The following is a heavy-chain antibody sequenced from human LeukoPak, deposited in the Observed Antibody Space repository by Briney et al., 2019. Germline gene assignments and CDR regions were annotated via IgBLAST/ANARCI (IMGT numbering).Heavy chain of an antibody. J-gene: IGHJ5*02. D-gene: IGHD2-2*01. Sequence: ASVKVSCRASGYTFTGYYIHWVRQAPGQGLEWMGWINPNSGDTNYAQKFQGRVTMTRDTSISTAYMELSSLKSDDTAVYYCARAKWESSTTCYGAWGQGTLVTVS. CDR3: ARAKWESSTTCYGA. CDR1: GYTFTGYY. CDR2: INPNSGDT. V-gene: IGHV1-2*02.